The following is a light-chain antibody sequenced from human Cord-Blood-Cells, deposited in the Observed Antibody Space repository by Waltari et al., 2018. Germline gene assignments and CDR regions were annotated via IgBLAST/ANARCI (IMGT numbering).Light chain of an antibody. V-gene: IGKV1-39*01. Sequence: DIQMTQSPSSLSASVGHRVTITYRESQIISNYLNWYQQQPGQAPKLLIYAASSLQSGVPSRFSGSGSGTDFTLTISILQPEEFATYYCQQSYSTPQPFGQGTKLEIK. CDR2: AAS. CDR1: QIISNY. CDR3: QQSYSTPQP. J-gene: IGKJ2*01.